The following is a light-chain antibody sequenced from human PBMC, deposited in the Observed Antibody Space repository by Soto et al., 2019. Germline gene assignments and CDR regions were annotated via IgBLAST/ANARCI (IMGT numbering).Light chain of an antibody. V-gene: IGKV1-9*01. CDR1: QGISSY. CDR3: QQLNSYPRVT. CDR2: AAS. J-gene: IGKJ4*01. Sequence: DIQLTQSPSFLSASVGDRVTITCRASQGISSYLAWYQQKPGKAPKLLIYAASTLQSGVPSRFSGSGSGTEVTLTISSLQPEDSATYDCQQLNSYPRVTFGGGTKVEIK.